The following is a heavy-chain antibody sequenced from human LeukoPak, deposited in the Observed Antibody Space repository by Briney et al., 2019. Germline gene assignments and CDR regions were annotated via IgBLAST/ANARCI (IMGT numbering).Heavy chain of an antibody. D-gene: IGHD3-10*01. CDR1: GYTLTELS. Sequence: ASVKVSCKVSGYTLTELSMHWVRQAPGKGLEWMGGFDPEDGETIYAQKFQGRVTMTEDTSTDTAYMELSSLRSEDTAVYYCATSIELWFGELLPFDYWGQGTLVTVSS. CDR3: ATSIELWFGELLPFDY. V-gene: IGHV1-24*01. CDR2: FDPEDGET. J-gene: IGHJ4*02.